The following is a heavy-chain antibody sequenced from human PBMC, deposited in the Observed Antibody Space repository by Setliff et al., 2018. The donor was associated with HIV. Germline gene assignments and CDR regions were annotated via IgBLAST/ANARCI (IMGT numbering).Heavy chain of an antibody. CDR2: ISWNSGSI. CDR1: GFTFDDYA. Sequence: LRLSCAASGFTFDDYAMHWVRQAPGKGLEWVSGISWNSGSIGYADSVKGRFTVSRDNTKNSLFLQMNSLRPEDTAFYYCAKDIRKHLVQWGAFDIWGQGTMVTVSS. CDR3: AKDIRKHLVQWGAFDI. J-gene: IGHJ3*02. D-gene: IGHD6-19*01. V-gene: IGHV3-9*01.